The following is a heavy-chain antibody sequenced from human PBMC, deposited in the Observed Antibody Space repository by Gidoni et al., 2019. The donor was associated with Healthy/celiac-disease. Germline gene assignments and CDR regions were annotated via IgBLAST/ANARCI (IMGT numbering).Heavy chain of an antibody. CDR1: GGSISSSSYY. CDR2: IYYSGST. D-gene: IGHD3-3*01. Sequence: QLQLQESGPGLVKPSETLSLTCTVSGGSISSSSYYWGWIRQPPGKGLEWIGSIYYSGSTYYNPPLKRRVTISVDTSKNQFSLKLSSVTAADTAVYYCARHGPYYDFWSGYSYYFDYWGQGTLVTVSS. V-gene: IGHV4-39*01. J-gene: IGHJ4*02. CDR3: ARHGPYYDFWSGYSYYFDY.